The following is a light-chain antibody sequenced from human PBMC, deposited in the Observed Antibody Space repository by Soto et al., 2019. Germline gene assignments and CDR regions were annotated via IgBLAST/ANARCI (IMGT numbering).Light chain of an antibody. J-gene: IGKJ5*01. CDR2: KAS. CDR1: QGISSY. V-gene: IGKV1-8*01. CDR3: QRAASFPIT. Sequence: AIRMTHSPSSLSASTVDRVTITFRASQGISSYLAWYQQKPGKAPKLLIYKASGLESGVPSRFSGSGSGTDFTLTISSLQPEDFATYYCQRAASFPITFGQGTRLEIK.